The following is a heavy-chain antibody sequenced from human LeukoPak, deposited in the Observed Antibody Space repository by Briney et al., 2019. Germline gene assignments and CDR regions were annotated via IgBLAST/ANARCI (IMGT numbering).Heavy chain of an antibody. CDR1: GGSISSYY. CDR2: IYYSGST. CDR3: VRAFYSRVDV. Sequence: SETLSLTCTVSGGSISSYYWSWIRQPPGKGLEWIGYIYYSGSTNYNPSLKSRVTISVDTSKNQFSLKLSPVTAADTAVYYCVRAFYSRVDVWGKGTTVTVSS. D-gene: IGHD3-22*01. J-gene: IGHJ6*04. V-gene: IGHV4-59*12.